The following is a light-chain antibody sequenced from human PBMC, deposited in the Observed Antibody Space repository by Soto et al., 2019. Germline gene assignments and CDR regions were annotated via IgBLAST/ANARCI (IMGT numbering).Light chain of an antibody. CDR3: SSYAAGSPSVL. J-gene: IGLJ3*02. Sequence: QSVLTQPASVAGSPGQSITISCTGISNTVETYTLVSWYQQYPGEAPNLIIYEDTKRPSGVSDRFSGFKSGNTASLTISGLQRDDESDYYCSSYAAGSPSVLFGGGNKLTVL. V-gene: IGLV2-23*01. CDR2: EDT. CDR1: SNTVETYTL.